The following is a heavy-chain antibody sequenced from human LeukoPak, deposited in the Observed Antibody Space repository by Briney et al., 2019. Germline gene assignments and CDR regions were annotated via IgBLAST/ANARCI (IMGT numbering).Heavy chain of an antibody. D-gene: IGHD2-15*01. V-gene: IGHV3-7*01. J-gene: IGHJ4*02. CDR1: EFTFSSYW. Sequence: GGSLRLSCAASEFTFSSYWMNWVRQAPGKGLEWVANIKQDGSEKYYVDSVKGRFTISRDNAKNSLYLQMNSLRAEDTAVYYCAREGVAAPFDYWGQGTLVTVSS. CDR3: AREGVAAPFDY. CDR2: IKQDGSEK.